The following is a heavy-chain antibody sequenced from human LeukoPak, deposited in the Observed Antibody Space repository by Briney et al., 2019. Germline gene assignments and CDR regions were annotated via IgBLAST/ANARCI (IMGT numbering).Heavy chain of an antibody. CDR1: GGPITDHY. CDR3: ARGYDSSGYSYDY. CDR2: IYYSGST. Sequence: SETLSLTCTVSGGPITDHYWSWIRQPPGKGLEWIGYIYYSGSTYYNPSLKSRVTISVDTSKNQFSLKLSSVTAADTAVYYCARGYDSSGYSYDYWGQGTLVTVSS. D-gene: IGHD3-22*01. V-gene: IGHV4-30-4*01. J-gene: IGHJ4*02.